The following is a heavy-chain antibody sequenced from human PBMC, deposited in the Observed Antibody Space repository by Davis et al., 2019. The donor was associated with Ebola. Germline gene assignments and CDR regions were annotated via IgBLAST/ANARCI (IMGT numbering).Heavy chain of an antibody. J-gene: IGHJ6*02. CDR1: GGTFSSYA. V-gene: IGHV1-69*06. CDR3: ARDLDPYYYGMDV. CDR2: IIPIFGTA. D-gene: IGHD2-2*03. Sequence: AASVKVSCKASGGTFSSYAISWVRQAPGQGLEWMGGIIPIFGTANYAQKFQGRVTITADKSTSTAYMELSSLRSEDTAVYYCARDLDPYYYGMDVWGQGTTVTVSS.